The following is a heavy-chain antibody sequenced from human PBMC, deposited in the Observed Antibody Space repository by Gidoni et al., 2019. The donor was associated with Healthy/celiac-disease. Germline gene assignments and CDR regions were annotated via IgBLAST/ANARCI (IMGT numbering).Heavy chain of an antibody. CDR1: GFTFSSYG. J-gene: IGHJ4*02. CDR2: ISYDGSNK. D-gene: IGHD6-19*01. V-gene: IGHV3-30*18. CDR3: AKDFEIYSSGWYESDY. Sequence: QVQLVESGGGVVQPGRSLRLSCAASGFTFSSYGMHWVRQAPGKGLEWVAVISYDGSNKYYADSVKGRFTISRDNSKNTLYLQMNSLRAEDTAVYYCAKDFEIYSSGWYESDYWGQGTLVTVSS.